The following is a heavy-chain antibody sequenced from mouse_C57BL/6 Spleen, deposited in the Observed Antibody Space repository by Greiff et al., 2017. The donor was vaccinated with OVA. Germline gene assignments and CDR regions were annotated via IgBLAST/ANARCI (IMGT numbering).Heavy chain of an antibody. CDR1: GYTFTEYT. Sequence: VQRVESGAELVKPGASVTLSCTASGYTFTEYTIHWVKQRSGQGLEWIGWFYPGSGSIKYNEKFKDKATLTADKSSSTVYMELSRLTSEDSAVYCCARHEKDDYDGYYFDYWGQGTTLTVSS. V-gene: IGHV1-62-2*01. CDR2: FYPGSGSI. D-gene: IGHD2-4*01. J-gene: IGHJ2*01. CDR3: ARHEKDDYDGYYFDY.